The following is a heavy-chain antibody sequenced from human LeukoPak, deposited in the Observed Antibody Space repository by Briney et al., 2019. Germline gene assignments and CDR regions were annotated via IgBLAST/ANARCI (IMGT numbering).Heavy chain of an antibody. Sequence: GGSLRLSCAASGFTFSSYWMSWVRQAPGKGLEWVGFIRSKAYGGTTEYAASVKGRFTISRDDSKSIAYLQMNSLKTEDTAVYYCTGYNRQWFDPWGQGTLVTVSS. J-gene: IGHJ5*02. D-gene: IGHD1-1*01. CDR1: GFTFSSYW. CDR2: IRSKAYGGTT. V-gene: IGHV3-49*04. CDR3: TGYNRQWFDP.